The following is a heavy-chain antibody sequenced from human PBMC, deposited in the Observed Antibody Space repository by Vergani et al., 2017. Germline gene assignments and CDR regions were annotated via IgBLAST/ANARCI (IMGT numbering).Heavy chain of an antibody. CDR2: INWNGGST. V-gene: IGHV3-20*01. Sequence: EVQLVESGGGLVQPGRSLRLSCAASGFTFDDYGMSWVRQAPGKGLEWVSGINWNGGSTGYADSVKGRFTISRDNAKNSLYLQMNSLRAEDTVLYHCARGDQLLPFDYWGQGTLVTVSS. CDR1: GFTFDDYG. D-gene: IGHD2-2*01. J-gene: IGHJ4*02. CDR3: ARGDQLLPFDY.